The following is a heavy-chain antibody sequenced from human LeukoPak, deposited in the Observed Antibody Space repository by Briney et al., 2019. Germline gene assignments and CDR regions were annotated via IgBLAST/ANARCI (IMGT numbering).Heavy chain of an antibody. D-gene: IGHD2-2*01. J-gene: IGHJ3*02. V-gene: IGHV1-2*02. CDR2: INPNSGGT. CDR3: ARGLVPAALDDAFGI. CDR1: GYTFTCYY. Sequence: ASVQFSCQASGYTFTCYYMHWVRPAPGQGLEWMGWINPNSGGTNYTQKFQGRVTMTRDTSISTAYMELSRLRSDDASVYYCARGLVPAALDDAFGIWGQGTMVTGSS.